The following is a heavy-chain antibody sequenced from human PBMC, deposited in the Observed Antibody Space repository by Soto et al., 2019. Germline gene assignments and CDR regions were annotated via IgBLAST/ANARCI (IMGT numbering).Heavy chain of an antibody. CDR2: IIPIFGTA. V-gene: IGHV1-69*13. CDR3: ARDIDSSGYYVFGWLDP. Sequence: SGKVSCKASGCTFSSYAISWVRQAPGQGLEWMGGIIPIFGTANYAQKFQGRVTITADESTSTAYMELSSLRSEDTAVYYCARDIDSSGYYVFGWLDPWVQRPLFTISS. J-gene: IGHJ5*02. D-gene: IGHD3-22*01. CDR1: GCTFSSYA.